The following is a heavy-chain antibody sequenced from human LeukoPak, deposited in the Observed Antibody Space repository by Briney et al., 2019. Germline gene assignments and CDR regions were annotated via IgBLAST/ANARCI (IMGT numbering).Heavy chain of an antibody. CDR3: ARQAYSSGFDYIDY. CDR1: GGSIGSSSYY. CDR2: IYYSGST. Sequence: PSETLSLTCSVSGGSIGSSSYYWSWIRQPPGKGLELIGFIYYSGSTSYNPSLKSRVTISVDTSKSQFSLKLSSVIAADTAVYYCARQAYSSGFDYIDYWGQGTLVTVSS. D-gene: IGHD6-19*01. J-gene: IGHJ4*02. V-gene: IGHV4-61*05.